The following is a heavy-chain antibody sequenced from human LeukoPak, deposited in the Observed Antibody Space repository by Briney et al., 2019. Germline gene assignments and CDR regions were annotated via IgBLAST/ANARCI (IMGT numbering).Heavy chain of an antibody. D-gene: IGHD2-15*01. CDR2: ISTGGGST. CDR3: AKVPSGRYCNAGNCYFDY. J-gene: IGHJ4*02. CDR1: GFTFSSYA. Sequence: PGGSLRLSCAASGFTFSSYAMSWVRQAPGKGLEWVSAISTGGGSTYYADSVKGRFTISRDNSKNTLYLQMNSLRAEDTAVYYCAKVPSGRYCNAGNCYFDYWGQGTLVTVSS. V-gene: IGHV3-23*01.